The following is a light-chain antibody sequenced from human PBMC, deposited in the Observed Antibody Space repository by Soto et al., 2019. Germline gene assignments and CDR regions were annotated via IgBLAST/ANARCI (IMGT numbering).Light chain of an antibody. Sequence: DIQMTQSPSSLSASVGDRITITCLASQDISNRLNWYHQKPGKAPNLLIYDASNLAAGVPSGFSGSGSGTHFTFTISSLQPEDIGTYYCQNCFTVPYTFGQGTKVDIK. CDR2: DAS. V-gene: IGKV1-33*01. CDR1: QDISNR. CDR3: QNCFTVPYT. J-gene: IGKJ2*01.